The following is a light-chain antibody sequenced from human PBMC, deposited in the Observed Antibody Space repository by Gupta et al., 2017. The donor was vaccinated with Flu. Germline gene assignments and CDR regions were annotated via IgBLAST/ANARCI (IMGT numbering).Light chain of an antibody. V-gene: IGKV1-9*01. CDR2: GAS. CDR1: QGPARY. CDR3: QQLHNYPYT. Sequence: PSFLSASVGDRVTITCRATQGPARYLAWYQQQAGEAPKLLIYGASTLQTGVPSRFSGSGSATEFTLTISSLQPEDFATYFCQQLHNYPYTFGQGTKLEIK. J-gene: IGKJ2*01.